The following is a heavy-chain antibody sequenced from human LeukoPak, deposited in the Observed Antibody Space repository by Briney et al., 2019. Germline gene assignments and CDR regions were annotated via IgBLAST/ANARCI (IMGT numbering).Heavy chain of an antibody. D-gene: IGHD3-16*02. J-gene: IGHJ5*02. Sequence: SETLSLTCTVSGGSVSSGSYYWSWIRQPPGKGLEWIGYIYDSGSTNYNPSLKSRVAISVDTSKNQFSLKLSSVTAADTAVYYCARGPKRIMITFGGVIVIGFDPWGQGTLVTVSS. CDR3: ARGPKRIMITFGGVIVIGFDP. V-gene: IGHV4-61*01. CDR1: GGSVSSGSYY. CDR2: IYDSGST.